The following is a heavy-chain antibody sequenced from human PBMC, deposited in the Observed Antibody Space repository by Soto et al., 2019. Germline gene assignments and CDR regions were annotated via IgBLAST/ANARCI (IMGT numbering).Heavy chain of an antibody. V-gene: IGHV3-23*01. J-gene: IGHJ6*03. Sequence: GGSLRLSCAASGFTFSSYAMSWVRQAPGKGLEWVSAISGSGGSTYYADSVKGRFTISRDNSKNTLYLQMNSLRAEDTAVYYCASPAASVNYYYYYYMDVWGKGTTVTVSS. CDR2: ISGSGGST. CDR3: ASPAASVNYYYYYYMDV. D-gene: IGHD2-2*01. CDR1: GFTFSSYA.